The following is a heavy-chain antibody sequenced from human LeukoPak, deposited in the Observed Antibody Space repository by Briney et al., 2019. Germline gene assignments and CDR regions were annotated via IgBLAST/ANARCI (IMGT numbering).Heavy chain of an antibody. J-gene: IGHJ3*02. CDR2: ISYDGSNK. D-gene: IGHD6-19*01. CDR3: AKLSSVAGTFDI. CDR1: GFTFSNYG. V-gene: IGHV3-30*18. Sequence: GGSLRLSCAVSGFTFSNYGMHWVRQAPGKGLEWVAVISYDGSNKYYADSVKGRFTISRDNSKNTLYLQMNSLRAEDTAVYYCAKLSSVAGTFDIWGQGTMVTVSS.